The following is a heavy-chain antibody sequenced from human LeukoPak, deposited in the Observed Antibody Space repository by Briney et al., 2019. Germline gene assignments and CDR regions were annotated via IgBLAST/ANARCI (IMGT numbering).Heavy chain of an antibody. CDR3: ARDPSPYFDCLFVY. CDR1: GFTVTRKY. V-gene: IGHV3-66*01. Sequence: HSGGSLRLSCAASGFTVTRKYMNWVRQAPGKGLEWVSVIYRGDSTCHADSVKGRFTISRDNSKSTLYLQMNRLRAEDTAVYYCARDPSPYFDCLFVYWGQGTLVTVSS. D-gene: IGHD3-9*01. CDR2: IYRGDST. J-gene: IGHJ4*02.